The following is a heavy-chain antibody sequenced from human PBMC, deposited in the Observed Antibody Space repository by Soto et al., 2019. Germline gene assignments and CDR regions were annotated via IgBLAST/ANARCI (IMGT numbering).Heavy chain of an antibody. CDR2: IYYSGST. Sequence: QVQLQESGPGLVKPSQTLSLTCTVSGGSISSGDYYWSWIRQPPGKGLEWIGYIYYSGSTYYNPSLMRRGTISVDTSKTPFSLKLSSVTAADTAVYYCARVAVDPSVDYWGQGTLVTVSS. J-gene: IGHJ4*02. CDR1: GGSISSGDYY. CDR3: ARVAVDPSVDY. D-gene: IGHD2-15*01. V-gene: IGHV4-30-4*01.